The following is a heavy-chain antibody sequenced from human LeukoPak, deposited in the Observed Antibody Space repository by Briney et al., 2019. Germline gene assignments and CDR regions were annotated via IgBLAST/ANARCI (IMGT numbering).Heavy chain of an antibody. D-gene: IGHD3-3*01. V-gene: IGHV3-11*04. CDR3: ARVHYDFWSGYYNPDYYYYMDV. Sequence: PGGSLRLSCAASGFTFSDYYMSWIRQAPGKGLEWVSYISSSGSTIYYADSVKGRFTISRDNAKNSLYLQMNSLRAEDTAVYYCARVHYDFWSGYYNPDYYYYMDVWGKGTTVTVSS. J-gene: IGHJ6*03. CDR2: ISSSGSTI. CDR1: GFTFSDYY.